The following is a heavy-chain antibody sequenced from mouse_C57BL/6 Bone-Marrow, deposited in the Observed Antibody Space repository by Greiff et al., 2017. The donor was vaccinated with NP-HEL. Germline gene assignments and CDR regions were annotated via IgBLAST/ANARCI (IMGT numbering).Heavy chain of an antibody. V-gene: IGHV1-55*01. CDR3: ARGDYDYDGAYAMDY. CDR2: IYPGSGST. CDR1: GYTFTSYW. Sequence: QVQLKQPGAELVKPGASVKMSCKASGYTFTSYWITWVKQRPGQGLEWIGDIYPGSGSTNYNEKFKSKATLTVDTSSSTAYMQLSSLTSEDSAVYYCARGDYDYDGAYAMDYWGQGTSVTVSS. J-gene: IGHJ4*01. D-gene: IGHD2-4*01.